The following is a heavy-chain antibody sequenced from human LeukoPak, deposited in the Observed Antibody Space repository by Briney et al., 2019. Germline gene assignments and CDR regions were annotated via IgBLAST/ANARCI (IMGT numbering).Heavy chain of an antibody. Sequence: GASVKISCKASGYMFTNYAMHWVRQAPGQRLEWMGWINAGNGNTKYSQKFQGRVTITRDTSATTAYMGLSSLRSEDTAVYYCARGLLWFGELSPPGYWGQGTLVTVSS. J-gene: IGHJ4*02. CDR2: INAGNGNT. V-gene: IGHV1-3*01. D-gene: IGHD3-10*01. CDR1: GYMFTNYA. CDR3: ARGLLWFGELSPPGY.